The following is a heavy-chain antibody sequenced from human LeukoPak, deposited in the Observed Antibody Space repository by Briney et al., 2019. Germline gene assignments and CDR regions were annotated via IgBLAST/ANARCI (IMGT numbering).Heavy chain of an antibody. CDR3: ARGGIGFDY. J-gene: IGHJ4*02. CDR1: GFTFSSYG. Sequence: GGSLRLSCAASGFTFSSYGMHRVRQAPGKGLEWVAVISYDGSNKYYADSVKGRFTISRDNSKNTLYLQMNSLRAEDTAVYYCARGGIGFDYWGQGTLVTVSS. D-gene: IGHD2-15*01. CDR2: ISYDGSNK. V-gene: IGHV3-30*19.